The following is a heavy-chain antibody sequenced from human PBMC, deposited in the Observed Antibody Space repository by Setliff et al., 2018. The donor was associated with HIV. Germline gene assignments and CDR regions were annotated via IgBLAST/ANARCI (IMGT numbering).Heavy chain of an antibody. CDR3: ARDFTYDNTGSLTGFGMDV. D-gene: IGHD3-22*01. Sequence: PSETLSLTCSISGGSISSYSWSWIRQVPGKGLEWIGNIYYGGSANYKPSLKSRVTISTDWHRNQVSLELRSVTAADAAVYFCARDFTYDNTGSLTGFGMDVWGQGTTGTVSS. CDR1: GGSISSYS. V-gene: IGHV4-59*12. J-gene: IGHJ6*02. CDR2: IYYGGSA.